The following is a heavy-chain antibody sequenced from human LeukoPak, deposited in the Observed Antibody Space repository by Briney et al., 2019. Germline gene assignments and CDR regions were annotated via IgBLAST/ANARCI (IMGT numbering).Heavy chain of an antibody. CDR3: ARALYSLAAAGTNY. CDR1: GCTFSSYW. J-gene: IGHJ4*02. D-gene: IGHD6-13*01. CDR2: IKQDGSEK. V-gene: IGHV3-7*01. Sequence: GGSLRLSCAASGCTFSSYWMSWVRQAPGKGLEWVANIKQDGSEKYYVDSVKGRFTISRDNAKNSLYLQMNSLRAEDTAVYYCARALYSLAAAGTNYWGQGTLVTVSS.